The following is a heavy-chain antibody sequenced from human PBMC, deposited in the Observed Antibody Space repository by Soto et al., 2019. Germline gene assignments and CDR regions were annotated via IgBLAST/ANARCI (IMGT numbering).Heavy chain of an antibody. CDR2: IYHSGST. D-gene: IGHD6-6*01. J-gene: IGHJ4*02. CDR3: ARGGSTARLDYFDY. Sequence: SETLSLTCTVSGGSISSYYWSWIRQPPGKGLEWIGDIYHSGSTNYNPSLKSRVTISVDTSKNQFSLKLSSVTAADTAVYYCARGGSTARLDYFDYWGQGTLVTVSS. CDR1: GGSISSYY. V-gene: IGHV4-59*12.